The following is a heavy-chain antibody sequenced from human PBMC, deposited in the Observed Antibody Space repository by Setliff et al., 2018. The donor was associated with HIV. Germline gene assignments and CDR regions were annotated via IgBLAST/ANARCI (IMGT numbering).Heavy chain of an antibody. CDR1: GYSFATYW. CDR2: IYPDDSDI. D-gene: IGHD3-3*01. V-gene: IGHV5-51*01. Sequence: HGESLKISCKGSGYSFATYWIGWVRQMPGKGLEWMGIIYPDDSDIRYSPSFQGQVTISADKSINTAYLQWSSLKASDTAMYYCARHKSLLDYWGQGTLVTVSS. CDR3: ARHKSLLDY. J-gene: IGHJ4*02.